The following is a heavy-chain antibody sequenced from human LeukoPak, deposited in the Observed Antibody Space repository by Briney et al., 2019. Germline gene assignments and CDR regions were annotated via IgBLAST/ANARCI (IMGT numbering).Heavy chain of an antibody. V-gene: IGHV1-46*01. J-gene: IGHJ4*02. CDR2: INPSGGST. D-gene: IGHD3-22*01. Sequence: GGSLRLSCAASGFTFSSYGMHWVRQAPGQGLEWMGIINPSGGSTSYAQKFQGRVTMTRDTSTSTVYMELSSLRSEDTAVYYCARVSYYYDSSGYFFDYWGQGTLVTVSS. CDR3: ARVSYYYDSSGYFFDY. CDR1: GFTFSSYG.